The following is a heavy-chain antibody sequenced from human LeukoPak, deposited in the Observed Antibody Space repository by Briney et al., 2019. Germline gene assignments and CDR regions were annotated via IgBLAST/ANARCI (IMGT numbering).Heavy chain of an antibody. D-gene: IGHD6-19*01. J-gene: IGHJ4*02. V-gene: IGHV4-59*08. CDR2: IYYSGST. Sequence: PSETLSLTCTVSNGSISNDYWSWIRQPPGKGLEWIGYIYYSGSTNYNPSLKSRVTISVDTSKNQFSLKLSSVTAADTAVYYCARRPRSYSSGWYDYWGQGTLVTVSS. CDR3: ARRPRSYSSGWYDY. CDR1: NGSISNDY.